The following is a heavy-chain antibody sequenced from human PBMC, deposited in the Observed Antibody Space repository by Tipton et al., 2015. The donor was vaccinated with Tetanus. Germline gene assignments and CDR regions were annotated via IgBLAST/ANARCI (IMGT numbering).Heavy chain of an antibody. CDR2: IFASGST. V-gene: IGHV4-59*07. D-gene: IGHD2-2*01. J-gene: IGHJ4*02. CDR3: ARRSSCTSTRCFDAFDL. CDR1: GDSMTRYY. Sequence: TLSLTCTVSGDSMTRYYWSWIRQPPGKGLEWISYIFASGSTNYNPALKSRVTISMDTSKNQISLNLTSVTAADMAVYFCARRSSCTSTRCFDAFDLWGQGTLVTVSS.